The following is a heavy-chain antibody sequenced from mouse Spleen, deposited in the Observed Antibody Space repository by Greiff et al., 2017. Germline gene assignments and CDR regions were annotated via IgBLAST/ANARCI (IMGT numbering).Heavy chain of an antibody. CDR1: GFTFSSYA. CDR3: ARLGAATGYFDY. J-gene: IGHJ2*01. D-gene: IGHD1-2*01. CDR2: ISSGGSYT. V-gene: IGHV5-9-1*01. Sequence: EVKLMESGGGLVKPGGSLKLSCAASGFTFSSYAMSWVRQTPEKRLEWVATISSGGSYTYYPDSVKGRFTISRDNAKNTLYLQMSSLRSEDTAMYYCARLGAATGYFDYWGQGTTLTVSS.